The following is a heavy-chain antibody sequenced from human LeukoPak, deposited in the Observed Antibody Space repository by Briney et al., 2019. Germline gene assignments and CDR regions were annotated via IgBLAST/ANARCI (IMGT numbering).Heavy chain of an antibody. D-gene: IGHD3-22*01. CDR3: ARRGWLLRAHDY. V-gene: IGHV4-39*01. J-gene: IGHJ4*02. CDR1: GGSISSSSYY. CDR2: MYYSGST. Sequence: SETLSLTCTVSGGSISSSSYYWGWIRQPPGKGLEWIGSMYYSGSTYYNPSLKSRVTISVDTSKNQFSLKLSSVTAADTAVYYCARRGWLLRAHDYWGQGTLVTVSS.